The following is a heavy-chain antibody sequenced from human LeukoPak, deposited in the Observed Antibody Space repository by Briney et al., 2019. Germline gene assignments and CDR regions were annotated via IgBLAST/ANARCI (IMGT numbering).Heavy chain of an antibody. CDR2: IWYDGSNK. D-gene: IGHD2-15*01. Sequence: GSLRLSCAASGFTFSSYGMHWVRQAPGKGLEWVAVIWYDGSNKYYADSVKGRFTISRDNSKNTLYLQMNSLRAEDTAVYYCARARYCSGGSCYSANYYYYYGMDVWGQGTTVTVSS. J-gene: IGHJ6*02. V-gene: IGHV3-33*01. CDR1: GFTFSSYG. CDR3: ARARYCSGGSCYSANYYYYYGMDV.